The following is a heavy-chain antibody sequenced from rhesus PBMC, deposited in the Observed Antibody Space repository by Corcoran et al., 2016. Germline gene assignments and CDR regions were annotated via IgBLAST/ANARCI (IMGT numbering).Heavy chain of an antibody. CDR2: ILYSGNTS. CDR1: GFSLSEHD. J-gene: IGHJ4*01. Sequence: EVQLVESGGGLAKPGGSLRLSCIVSGFSLSEHDMSWVRQARGKGRECVSYILYSGNTSDYTDSVKGRFTMSRDTAKNTLSRQMSILRAEDTAVYYCTRSTPASENWGQGVLVTVSS. CDR3: TRSTPASEN. V-gene: IGHV3-136*01. D-gene: IGHD2-21*01.